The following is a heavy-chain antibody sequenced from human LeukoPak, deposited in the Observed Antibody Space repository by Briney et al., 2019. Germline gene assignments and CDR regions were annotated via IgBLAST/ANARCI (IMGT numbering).Heavy chain of an antibody. V-gene: IGHV3-7*01. J-gene: IGHJ4*02. Sequence: GGSLRLSCAASGFIFTNYFMSWVRQAPGKGLEWVASIKHDGGEKYYVDSVRGRFTISRDNTMNSLYLQMSSLRAEDTAVYYCATDRGWRTSGYYLYYFEYWGQGTLVTVSS. CDR3: ATDRGWRTSGYYLYYFEY. CDR1: GFIFTNYF. D-gene: IGHD3-3*01. CDR2: IKHDGGEK.